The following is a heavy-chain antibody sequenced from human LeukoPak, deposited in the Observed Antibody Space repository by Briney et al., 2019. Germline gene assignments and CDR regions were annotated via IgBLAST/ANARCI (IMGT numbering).Heavy chain of an antibody. Sequence: GASVKVSCKASGYTFTSSDINWVRQATGQGLEWMGWMNTNSGNTRYAQKFQGRVTMTRNTSISTAYMELSSLRSEYTAVYYGARVERGSWFDPWGQGTLVTVSS. CDR2: MNTNSGNT. D-gene: IGHD3-16*01. CDR3: ARVERGSWFDP. V-gene: IGHV1-8*01. J-gene: IGHJ5*02. CDR1: GYTFTSSD.